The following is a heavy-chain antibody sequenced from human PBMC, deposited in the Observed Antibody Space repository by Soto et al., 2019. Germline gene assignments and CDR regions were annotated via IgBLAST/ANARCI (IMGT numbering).Heavy chain of an antibody. V-gene: IGHV4-39*01. Sequence: TSETLSLTCTVSGGSISSSSYYWGWIRQPPGKGLEWIGSIYYSGSTYYNPSLKSRVTISVDTSKNQFSLKLSSVTAADTAVYYCARQIPWLVYGEDRNNWFDPWGQGALVTVSS. CDR2: IYYSGST. CDR3: ARQIPWLVYGEDRNNWFDP. J-gene: IGHJ5*02. D-gene: IGHD3-9*01. CDR1: GGSISSSSYY.